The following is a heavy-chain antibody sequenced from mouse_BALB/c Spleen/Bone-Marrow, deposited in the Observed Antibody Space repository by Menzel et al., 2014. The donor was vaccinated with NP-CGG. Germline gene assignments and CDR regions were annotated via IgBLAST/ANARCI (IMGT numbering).Heavy chain of an antibody. CDR2: SRNKANDYTT. D-gene: IGHD2-14*01. V-gene: IGHV7-1*02. J-gene: IGHJ1*01. Sequence: EVQVVESGGGLVQPGGSLRLSWATSGFTFSDFYMEWVRQPPGKRLEWIAASRNKANDYTTEYSASVKGRFIVSRDTSQSILYLQMNALRAEDTAIYYCARDRYDEGDWYFDVWGAGTTVTVSS. CDR1: GFTFSDFY. CDR3: ARDRYDEGDWYFDV.